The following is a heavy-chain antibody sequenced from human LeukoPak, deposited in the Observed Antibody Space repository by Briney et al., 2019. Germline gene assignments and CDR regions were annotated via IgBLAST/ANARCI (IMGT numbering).Heavy chain of an antibody. CDR2: ITSSSTTK. CDR3: VRVRYCSTTSCYLDSPNDY. V-gene: IGHV3-48*01. Sequence: GGSLRLSCAASGFTFSTYSMNWVRQAPGKGLEWVSYITSSSTTKYYTDSVKGWFTISRENAKNSLSLQMDSLRVEDTAVYYCVRVRYCSTTSCYLDSPNDYWGQGTLVTVSS. D-gene: IGHD2-2*01. J-gene: IGHJ4*02. CDR1: GFTFSTYS.